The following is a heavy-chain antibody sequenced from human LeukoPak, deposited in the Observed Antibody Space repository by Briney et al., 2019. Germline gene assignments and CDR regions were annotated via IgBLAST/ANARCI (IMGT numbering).Heavy chain of an antibody. J-gene: IGHJ6*03. Sequence: SETLSLTCSVSGDSISTSSYYWGWIRQPPGKGLEWIGTIYYSGSTYYNPSLTSRVTISVDTSKNQYSLKLSSVTAADTAVYYCARHKDYYYSYMDVWGKGTTVTISS. V-gene: IGHV4-39*01. CDR3: ARHKDYYYSYMDV. CDR2: IYYSGST. CDR1: GDSISTSSYY.